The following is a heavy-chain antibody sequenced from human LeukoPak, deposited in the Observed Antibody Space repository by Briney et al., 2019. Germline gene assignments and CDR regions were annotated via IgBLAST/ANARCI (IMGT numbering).Heavy chain of an antibody. Sequence: ASVKVSCKASGYTFTGYYMHWVRQAPGQGLEWMGWISPNSGGTNYAQKFQGRVTMTRDTSISTAYMELSRLRSDDTAVYYCAEGEGYSGYELDYWGQGTLVTVSS. J-gene: IGHJ4*02. V-gene: IGHV1-2*02. CDR1: GYTFTGYY. CDR2: ISPNSGGT. CDR3: AEGEGYSGYELDY. D-gene: IGHD5-12*01.